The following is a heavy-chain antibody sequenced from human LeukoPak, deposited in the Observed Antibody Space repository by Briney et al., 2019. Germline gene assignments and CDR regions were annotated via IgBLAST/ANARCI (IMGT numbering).Heavy chain of an antibody. Sequence: SETLSLTCTVSGDSIRNDYWSWIRQPVGKGLEWIGRIFNSGSSDYNPSLKSRVTMSVDTSKNQFSLKLTSVTAADTAVYYCAKDPSGTRGWFDPWGQGTLVTVSS. CDR3: AKDPSGTRGWFDP. D-gene: IGHD2-2*01. CDR1: GDSIRNDY. V-gene: IGHV4-4*07. CDR2: IFNSGSS. J-gene: IGHJ5*02.